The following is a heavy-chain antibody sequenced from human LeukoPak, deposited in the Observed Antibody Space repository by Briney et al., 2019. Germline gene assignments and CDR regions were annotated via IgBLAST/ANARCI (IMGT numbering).Heavy chain of an antibody. CDR3: ARASYCSSITCYTAFDY. V-gene: IGHV3-21*01. J-gene: IGHJ4*02. D-gene: IGHD2-2*02. CDR2: ISSSSSYI. CDR1: GFTFSSYS. Sequence: GGSLRLSCAASGFTFSSYSMNWVRQAPGKGLEWVSSISSSSSYIYYADSVKGRFTISRDNSKNTLYLQVNSLRAEDTAVYYCARASYCSSITCYTAFDYWGQGTLVTVSS.